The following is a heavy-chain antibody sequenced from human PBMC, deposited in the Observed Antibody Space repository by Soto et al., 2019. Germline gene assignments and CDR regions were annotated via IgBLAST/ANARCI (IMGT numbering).Heavy chain of an antibody. CDR2: MNPNSGNT. J-gene: IGHJ4*02. CDR3: ARGRRVRGDYPFGY. D-gene: IGHD4-17*01. V-gene: IGHV1-8*01. CDR1: GYTFTSYD. Sequence: QVQLVQSGAEVKKPGASVKVSCKASGYTFTSYDINWVRQATGQGLEWMGWMNPNSGNTGYAQKFQGRVTMTRNTSMSTAYMELSSLRSEDRAVYYCARGRRVRGDYPFGYWGQGALVTVSS.